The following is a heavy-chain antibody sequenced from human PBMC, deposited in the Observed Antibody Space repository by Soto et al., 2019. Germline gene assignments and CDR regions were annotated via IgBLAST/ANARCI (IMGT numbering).Heavy chain of an antibody. CDR1: GDTFSNYA. CDR3: ATHRAEDGYGFDY. Sequence: QVQLVQSGAEVKKPGSSVKVSCKTSGDTFSNYAINWVRQAPGQGLEWMGGILPLLAATYYAERFKGRVTISADESTNTAYMDLSSLTSEDTAVYYCATHRAEDGYGFDYWGQGTLVIVSS. CDR2: ILPLLAAT. V-gene: IGHV1-69*01. D-gene: IGHD5-12*01. J-gene: IGHJ4*02.